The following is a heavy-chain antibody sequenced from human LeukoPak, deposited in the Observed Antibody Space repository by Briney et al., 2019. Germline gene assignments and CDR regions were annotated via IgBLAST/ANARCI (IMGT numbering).Heavy chain of an antibody. D-gene: IGHD3-22*01. V-gene: IGHV3-74*03. J-gene: IGHJ3*02. CDR2: FNSDGSST. CDR3: AKAYYSHISDYSYDNPVDI. CDR1: GFTFGNYW. Sequence: GGPLRLSCAASGFTFGNYWMHWVRRAPGKGLVCVLRFNSDGSSTTYADSVKGRITISRDNAKNPLYLQMNSRRAEDTAIHYCAKAYYSHISDYSYDNPVDIWGQGTMVTVSS.